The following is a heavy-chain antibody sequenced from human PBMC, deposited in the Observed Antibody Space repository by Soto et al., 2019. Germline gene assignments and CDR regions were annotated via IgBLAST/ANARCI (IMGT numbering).Heavy chain of an antibody. J-gene: IGHJ6*02. D-gene: IGHD1-26*01. CDR2: IIPIFGTA. CDR1: GGTFSSYA. V-gene: IGHV1-69*01. CDR3: ARRYEGAYYYYGMDL. Sequence: QVQLVQSGAEVKKPGSSVKVSCKASGGTFSSYAISWVRQAPGQGLEWMGGIIPIFGTANYAQKFQGRVTITADESTGTAYMELGSLRSEDTAVYYCARRYEGAYYYYGMDLWGQGTTVTVSS.